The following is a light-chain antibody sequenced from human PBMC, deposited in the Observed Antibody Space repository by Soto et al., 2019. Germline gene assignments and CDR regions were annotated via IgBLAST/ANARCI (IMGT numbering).Light chain of an antibody. Sequence: QSVLTQPASVSGSPGQSITISCTGTSSDVGKYNLVSWYQLHPGEAPKLMIYEVTKRPSGISNRFSGSKSGNTASLTISGLQAEDEADYYCCSYAGSSTVIFGGGTKVTVL. CDR3: CSYAGSSTVI. J-gene: IGLJ2*01. CDR2: EVT. CDR1: SSDVGKYNL. V-gene: IGLV2-23*02.